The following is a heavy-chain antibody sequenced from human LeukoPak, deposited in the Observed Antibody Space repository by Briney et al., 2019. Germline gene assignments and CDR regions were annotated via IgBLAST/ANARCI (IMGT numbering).Heavy chain of an antibody. CDR1: GYTFTSYG. V-gene: IGHV1-18*01. D-gene: IGHD3-10*01. CDR3: ARHADYYGSGSPYYFDY. CDR2: ISAYNGNT. J-gene: IGHJ4*02. Sequence: GASVKVSCKASGYTFTSYGISWVRQAPGQGLEWMGWISAYNGNTNYAQKLQGRVTMTTDTSTSTAYMELRSLRSDDTAVYYCARHADYYGSGSPYYFDYWGQGTLVTVSS.